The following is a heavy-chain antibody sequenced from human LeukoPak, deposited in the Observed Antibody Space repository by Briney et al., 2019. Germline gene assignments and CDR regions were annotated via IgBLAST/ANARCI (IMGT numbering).Heavy chain of an antibody. J-gene: IGHJ4*02. Sequence: GGSLRLSCAASGFTFSSYWMSWVRQAPGKGLEWVANIKQDGSEKYYVDSVKGRFTISRDNAKNSLYLQMNSLRAEDTAVYYCARGLPPMYYDFWSGPSHYFDYWGQGTLVTVSS. CDR2: IKQDGSEK. CDR1: GFTFSSYW. V-gene: IGHV3-7*01. CDR3: ARGLPPMYYDFWSGPSHYFDY. D-gene: IGHD3-3*01.